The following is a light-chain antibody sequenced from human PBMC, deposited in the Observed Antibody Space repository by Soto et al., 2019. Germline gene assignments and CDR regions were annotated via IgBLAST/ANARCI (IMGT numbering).Light chain of an antibody. CDR2: EVT. Sequence: QSALTQPASVSGSPGQSITISCTGTSSDVGDYNYVSWYRQHPGNAPKLIIYEVTNRPSGISNRFSGSKSGNTASLTISGLQADDESYYYCTSYSGGSSLVIFGGGTKLTVL. CDR3: TSYSGGSSLVI. V-gene: IGLV2-14*01. J-gene: IGLJ2*01. CDR1: SSDVGDYNY.